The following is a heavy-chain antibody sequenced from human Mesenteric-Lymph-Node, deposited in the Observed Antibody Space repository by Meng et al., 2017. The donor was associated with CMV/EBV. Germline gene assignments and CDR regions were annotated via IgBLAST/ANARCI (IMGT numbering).Heavy chain of an antibody. CDR1: GFTVSSNY. CDR2: IYSGGST. V-gene: IGHV3-66*02. Sequence: GESLKISCAASGFTVSSNYMSWVRQAPGKGLEWVSVIYSGGSTYYADSVKGRFTISRDKSKNTLYLQMNSLRAEDTAVYYCARAGGLASAFDIWGQGTMVTVSS. D-gene: IGHD3-16*01. CDR3: ARAGGLASAFDI. J-gene: IGHJ3*02.